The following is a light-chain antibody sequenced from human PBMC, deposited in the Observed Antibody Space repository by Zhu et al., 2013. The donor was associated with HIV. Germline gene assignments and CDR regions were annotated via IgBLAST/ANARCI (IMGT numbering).Light chain of an antibody. J-gene: IGKJ3*01. CDR2: AAS. Sequence: DIQMTQSPSSLSASVGDRVIITCRASQHIRNDLGWFQQKPGKAPQRLIQAASTLHSGAPSRFSGSGYGTEFTLTISSLQPEDSATYYCHHVNDNPAFGPGTTVDFK. V-gene: IGKV1-17*01. CDR3: HHVNDNPA. CDR1: QHIRND.